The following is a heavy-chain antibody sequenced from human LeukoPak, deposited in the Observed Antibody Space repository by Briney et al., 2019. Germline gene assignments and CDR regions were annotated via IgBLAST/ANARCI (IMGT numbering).Heavy chain of an antibody. CDR3: ARGYCTNGACYGLFDY. CDR1: GFTFSSYS. Sequence: GGSLRLSCAVSGFTFSSYSVNWVRQAPGKGLEWVSSISTRSSYIYYADSLKGRFTVSRDNAKNSVYLQMNSLGAEDTAVYYCARGYCTNGACYGLFDYWGQGTLVTVSS. J-gene: IGHJ4*02. D-gene: IGHD2-8*01. CDR2: ISTRSSYI. V-gene: IGHV3-21*01.